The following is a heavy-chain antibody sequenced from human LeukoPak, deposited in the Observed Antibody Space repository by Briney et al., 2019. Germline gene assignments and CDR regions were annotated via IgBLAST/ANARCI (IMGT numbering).Heavy chain of an antibody. Sequence: GGSLRLSCAASGFTFSSYGMHWDRQAPGKGLEWVAVISYDGSNKYYADSVKGRFTISRDNSKNTLYLQMNSLRAEDTAVYYCAKVFATATTFYYFDYWGQGTLVTVSS. CDR1: GFTFSSYG. D-gene: IGHD4-17*01. CDR3: AKVFATATTFYYFDY. J-gene: IGHJ4*02. CDR2: ISYDGSNK. V-gene: IGHV3-30*18.